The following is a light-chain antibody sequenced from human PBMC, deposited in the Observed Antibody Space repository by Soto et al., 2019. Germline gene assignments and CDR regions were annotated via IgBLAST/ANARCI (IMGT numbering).Light chain of an antibody. Sequence: SVLTQPPSVSGAPGQRVTISCTGSSSNIGTYYDVHWYQQLPGTAPKLLIYDNSNRPSGVPDRFSGSKSGTSASLAITGLQAEAEADYYCQSYDSSLSGVVFGGGTKLTVL. J-gene: IGLJ2*01. CDR1: SSNIGTYYD. CDR2: DNS. CDR3: QSYDSSLSGVV. V-gene: IGLV1-40*01.